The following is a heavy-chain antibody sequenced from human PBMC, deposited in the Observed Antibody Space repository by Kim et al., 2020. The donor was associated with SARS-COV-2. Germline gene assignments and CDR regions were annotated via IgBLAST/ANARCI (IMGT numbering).Heavy chain of an antibody. J-gene: IGHJ4*02. V-gene: IGHV3-23*01. Sequence: GGSLRLSCAASGFTFSSSAMSWVRQAPGKGLEWVSAISGSDGSTYYADSVKGRFTISRDNSKNTLDLQMNSLRAEDTAVYYCAKLPRYCSGGSCYGGNFDYWGQGTLVTVSS. CDR3: AKLPRYCSGGSCYGGNFDY. CDR2: ISGSDGST. D-gene: IGHD2-15*01. CDR1: GFTFSSSA.